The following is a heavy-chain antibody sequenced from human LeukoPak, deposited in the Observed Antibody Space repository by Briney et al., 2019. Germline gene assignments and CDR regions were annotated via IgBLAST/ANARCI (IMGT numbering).Heavy chain of an antibody. CDR3: ARIAAAGTPREDWFDP. Sequence: WASVKVSCKASGYSFTGHYIHWVRQAPGQGLEWMGWIHPNRGGTNNAQKFQGRVTLTSDSSISTAYMELSSLTSDDTAVYYCARIAAAGTPREDWFDPWGQGTLVTVSS. V-gene: IGHV1-2*02. CDR2: IHPNRGGT. J-gene: IGHJ5*02. D-gene: IGHD6-25*01. CDR1: GYSFTGHY.